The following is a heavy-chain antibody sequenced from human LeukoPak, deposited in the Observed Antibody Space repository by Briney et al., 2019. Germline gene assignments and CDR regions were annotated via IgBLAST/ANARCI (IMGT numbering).Heavy chain of an antibody. D-gene: IGHD3-22*01. CDR3: AREDSRDALDI. J-gene: IGHJ3*02. CDR2: IGSGGRTI. V-gene: IGHV3-48*03. Sequence: GGSLRLSCEGSGFTFSSFEMNWVRQAPGKRLEWLSYIGSGGRTIYYADSVKGRFTISRDNARNSLYLQMNSLRAEDTAVYHCAREDSRDALDIWGQGTMVTVSS. CDR1: GFTFSSFE.